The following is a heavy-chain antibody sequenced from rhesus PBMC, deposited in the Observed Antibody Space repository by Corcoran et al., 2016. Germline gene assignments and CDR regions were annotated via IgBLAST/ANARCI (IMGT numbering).Heavy chain of an antibody. CDR3: ALTAEYYLDY. D-gene: IGHD6-19*01. V-gene: IGHV1S2*01. CDR1: GYTFTDDY. CDR2: INHYNGNT. Sequence: QVQLVQSGAEVKKPGSSGKVSCRASGYTFTDDYMHWVRQAPRQGREWMGWINHYNGNTKYAQKFQGRGTMARDTSTSTAYMELSSLRSEDTAVYYGALTAEYYLDYWCQGVLVTVSS. J-gene: IGHJ4*01.